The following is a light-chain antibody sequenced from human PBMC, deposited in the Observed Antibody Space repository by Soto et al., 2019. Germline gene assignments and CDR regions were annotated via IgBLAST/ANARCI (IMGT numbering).Light chain of an antibody. CDR1: QSVSSN. Sequence: EIMMAECPATLSVSSGERATLSCRASQSVSSNLAWYQQKPGQAPRLLIYGASTRATGIPARFSGSGSGTEFTLTISSLQSEDFAVYYCQQYNNWPPWTFGQGTKVDI. V-gene: IGKV3-15*01. CDR2: GAS. J-gene: IGKJ1*01. CDR3: QQYNNWPPWT.